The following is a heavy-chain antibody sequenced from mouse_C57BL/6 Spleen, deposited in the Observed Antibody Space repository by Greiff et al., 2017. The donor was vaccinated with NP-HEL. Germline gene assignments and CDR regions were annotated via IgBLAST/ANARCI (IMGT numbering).Heavy chain of an antibody. CDR2: INPGSGGT. Sequence: QVQLKQSGAELVRPGTSVKVSCKASGYAFTNYLIEWVKQRPGQGLEWIGVINPGSGGTNYNEKFKGKATLTADKSSSTAYMQLSSLTSEDSAVYFCARGQLRLRPYYFDYWGQGTTLTVSS. CDR1: GYAFTNYL. V-gene: IGHV1-54*01. J-gene: IGHJ2*01. CDR3: ARGQLRLRPYYFDY. D-gene: IGHD3-2*02.